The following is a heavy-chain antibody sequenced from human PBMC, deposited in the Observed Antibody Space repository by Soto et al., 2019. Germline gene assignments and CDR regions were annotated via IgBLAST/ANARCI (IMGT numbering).Heavy chain of an antibody. CDR3: AKLGGGYIFGPYLDY. CDR2: INTGNGNT. CDR1: GYTSTLYT. V-gene: IGHV1-3*04. J-gene: IGHJ4*02. D-gene: IGHD5-18*01. Sequence: ASVKVSCKTSGYTSTLYTIHWVRQAPGQRLEWMGWINTGNGNTKYSQRFQSRVTMSRDTSTSTAYMELSSLTSEDTAVYYCAKLGGGYIFGPYLDYWGQGTLVTVSS.